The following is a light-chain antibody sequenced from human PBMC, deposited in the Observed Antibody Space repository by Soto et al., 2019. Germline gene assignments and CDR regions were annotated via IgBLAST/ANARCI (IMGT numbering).Light chain of an antibody. J-gene: IGKJ4*01. CDR3: PQNSDTLIT. V-gene: IGKV1-39*01. Sequence: IQLAQSPASRSAYVGDTISLTCRASQNIRNFLNWYQWRPGQGPRLLIYTSSTLQSGVPSRFGGARSWTECTLTISSLQPENVATDVCPQNSDTLITFGGGTQVEIK. CDR2: TSS. CDR1: QNIRNF.